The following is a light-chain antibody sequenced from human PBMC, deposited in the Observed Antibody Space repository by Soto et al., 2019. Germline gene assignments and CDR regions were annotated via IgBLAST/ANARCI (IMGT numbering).Light chain of an antibody. J-gene: IGKJ5*01. CDR2: DVS. V-gene: IGKV1-33*01. CDR3: QQYDNYDIT. Sequence: IQMNQSPASLSASVGDTVTITCQASQDINKFLNWYQQKPGKAPKLLIYDVSNLETGVPSRFSGSGSETHFTLTINSLQPEDIATYYCQQYDNYDITFGQGTRLEIK. CDR1: QDINKF.